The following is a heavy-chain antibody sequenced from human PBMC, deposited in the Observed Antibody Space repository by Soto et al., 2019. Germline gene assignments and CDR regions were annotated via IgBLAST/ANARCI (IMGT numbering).Heavy chain of an antibody. CDR2: TYYRSKWYN. CDR3: VRNNWNAPPAFDF. Sequence: PSQTLSLTCVISGDNVSTNSAGWNWIRQSPSRGLEWLGRTYYRSKWYNDYAVSVKSRITVHPDTSKNQFSLQLKSVTPDDTGVYFCVRNNWNAPPAFDFWGQGNKVTVSS. CDR1: GDNVSTNSAG. V-gene: IGHV6-1*01. D-gene: IGHD1-20*01. J-gene: IGHJ4*02.